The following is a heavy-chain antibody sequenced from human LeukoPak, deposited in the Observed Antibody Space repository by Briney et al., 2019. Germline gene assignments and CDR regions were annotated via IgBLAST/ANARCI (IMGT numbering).Heavy chain of an antibody. CDR1: GGSISSYY. Sequence: PSETLSLTCTVSGGSISSYYWSWIRQPPGKGLEWVSVIYSGGSTYYADSVKGRFTISRDNSKNTLYLQMNSLRAEDTAVYYCAREAHSTLGLYYFDYWGQGTLVTVSS. CDR2: IYSGGST. V-gene: IGHV3-53*01. D-gene: IGHD6-13*01. J-gene: IGHJ4*02. CDR3: AREAHSTLGLYYFDY.